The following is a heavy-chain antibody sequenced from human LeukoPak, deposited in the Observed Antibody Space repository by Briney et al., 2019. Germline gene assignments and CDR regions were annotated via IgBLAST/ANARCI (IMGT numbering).Heavy chain of an antibody. V-gene: IGHV3-33*01. J-gene: IGHJ4*02. CDR3: AREGPRGNSQFDY. CDR2: IWYDGSNK. D-gene: IGHD2/OR15-2a*01. CDR1: GFTFSSYG. Sequence: PGGSLRLSCAASGFTFSSYGMHWVRQAPGKGLEWVALIWYDGSNKYYTDSVKGRLTISRDNSKITLYLQMNSLRAEDTAIYYCAREGPRGNSQFDYWGQGTLVTVSS.